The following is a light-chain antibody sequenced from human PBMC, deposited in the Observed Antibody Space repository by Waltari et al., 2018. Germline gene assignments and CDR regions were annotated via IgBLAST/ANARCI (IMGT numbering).Light chain of an antibody. CDR3: QTWGTGIHVV. J-gene: IGLJ2*01. CDR1: SGHSSSA. Sequence: QLVLTQSPSASASLGASVKLTCTLSSGHSSSALARHQQPPEKGPRYLRKLNSDGSHSKGYGIPDRFSGSSSGAERYLTSSSLQSEDEADYYCQTWGTGIHVVFGGGTKLTVL. CDR2: LNSDGSH. V-gene: IGLV4-69*01.